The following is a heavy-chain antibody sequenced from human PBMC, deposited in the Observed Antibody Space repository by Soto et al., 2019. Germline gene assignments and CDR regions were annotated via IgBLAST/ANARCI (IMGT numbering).Heavy chain of an antibody. V-gene: IGHV3-23*01. CDR1: GFTLKESS. Sequence: GGSLRLSCAASGFTLKESSMNWVRPAPGKGLEWVASISDPGASNWYARSVRGRLSICRDNTKNTLYLQMHSLRGEDTAVYYCAKGRGSGWAWYFDNWGQGTLVTVSS. D-gene: IGHD6-19*01. CDR3: AKGRGSGWAWYFDN. CDR2: ISDPGASN. J-gene: IGHJ4*02.